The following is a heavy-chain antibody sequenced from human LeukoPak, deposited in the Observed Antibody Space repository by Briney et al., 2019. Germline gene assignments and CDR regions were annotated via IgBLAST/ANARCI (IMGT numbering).Heavy chain of an antibody. CDR3: ANSLAAEDC. CDR1: GFTFSNAW. D-gene: IGHD6-13*01. Sequence: GGSLRLSCAASGFTFSNAWMSWVRQPPGKGLEWVGRIKSKTEGGTTDYAAPVKGRFTISRDNSKNTLYLQMNSLRAEDTAVYYCANSLAAEDCWGQGTLVTVSS. V-gene: IGHV3-15*01. CDR2: IKSKTEGGTT. J-gene: IGHJ4*02.